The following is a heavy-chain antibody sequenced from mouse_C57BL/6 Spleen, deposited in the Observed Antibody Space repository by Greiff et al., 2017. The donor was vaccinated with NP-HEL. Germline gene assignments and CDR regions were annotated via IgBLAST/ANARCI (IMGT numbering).Heavy chain of an antibody. V-gene: IGHV1-18*01. CDR2: INPNNGGT. D-gene: IGHD1-1*01. Sequence: EVQLQQSGPELVKPGASVKIPCKASGYTFTDYNMDWVKQSHGKSLEWIGDINPNNGGTIYNQKFKGKATLTADKSSSTAYMELRSLTSEDTSVYYGARSGVCYGSSRGYFDVWGTGTTVTVSS. CDR1: GYTFTDYN. CDR3: ARSGVCYGSSRGYFDV. J-gene: IGHJ1*03.